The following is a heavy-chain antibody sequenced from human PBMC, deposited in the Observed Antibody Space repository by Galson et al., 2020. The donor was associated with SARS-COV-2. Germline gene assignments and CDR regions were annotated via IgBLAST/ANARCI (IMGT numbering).Heavy chain of an antibody. D-gene: IGHD3-22*01. J-gene: IGHJ4*02. CDR3: VRDICPRYHYESSDYYRSCFDY. Sequence: GESLRLSCAASAFTFRTYATYWVRQAPGKGLEWVALISYDGSNTYYADSVKGRFTISRDNSKNTLHLQMTGLRSDDTAVYYCVRDICPRYHYESSDYYRSCFDYWGQGTLVTVSS. CDR1: AFTFRTYA. V-gene: IGHV3-30-3*01. CDR2: ISYDGSNT.